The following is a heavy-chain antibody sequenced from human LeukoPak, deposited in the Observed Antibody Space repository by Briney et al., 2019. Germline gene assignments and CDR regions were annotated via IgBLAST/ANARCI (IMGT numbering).Heavy chain of an antibody. CDR3: ARGPQADCSSTSCYSVLGLDY. V-gene: IGHV1-2*02. CDR1: GYTFTGYY. Sequence: ASVKVSCKASGYTFTGYYMHWVRQAPGQGLEWMGWINPNSGGTNYAQKFQGRVTMTRDTSISTAYTELSRLRSDDTAVYYCARGPQADCSSTSCYSVLGLDYWGQGTLVTVSS. CDR2: INPNSGGT. J-gene: IGHJ4*02. D-gene: IGHD2-2*01.